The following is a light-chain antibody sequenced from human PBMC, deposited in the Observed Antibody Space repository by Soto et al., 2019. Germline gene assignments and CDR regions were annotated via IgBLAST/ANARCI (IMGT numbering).Light chain of an antibody. CDR3: QQYDFSQWT. CDR1: QSVSSSF. Sequence: PGERATLSCRASQSVSSSFLAWYQQNPGQAPRLLIYGASSRATGIPDRLSGSESGTDFTLTISRLEPEDFAVYFCQQYDFSQWTFGQGTKVDIK. J-gene: IGKJ1*01. CDR2: GAS. V-gene: IGKV3-20*01.